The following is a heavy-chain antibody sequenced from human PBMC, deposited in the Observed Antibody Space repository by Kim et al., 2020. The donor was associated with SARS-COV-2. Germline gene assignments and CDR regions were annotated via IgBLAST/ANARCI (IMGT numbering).Heavy chain of an antibody. J-gene: IGHJ5*02. Sequence: SETLSLTCTVSGGSISSSSYYWGWIRQPPGKGLEWIGSIYYSGSTYYNPSLKSRVTISVDTSKNQFSLKLSSVTAADTAVYYCARVVPATAIYWFDPWGQGTLVTVSS. D-gene: IGHD2-21*02. V-gene: IGHV4-39*07. CDR2: IYYSGST. CDR3: ARVVPATAIYWFDP. CDR1: GGSISSSSYY.